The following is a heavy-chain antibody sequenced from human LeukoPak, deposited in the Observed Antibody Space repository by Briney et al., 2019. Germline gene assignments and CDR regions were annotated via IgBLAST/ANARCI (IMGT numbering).Heavy chain of an antibody. CDR2: IKQDGSEK. CDR3: ARDALGYCSGGSCYPI. D-gene: IGHD2-15*01. CDR1: GFTFSSYA. Sequence: GGSLRLSCAASGFTFSSYAMSWVRQAPGKGLKWVANIKQDGSEKCYVDSVKGRFTISRDNAKNSLYLQMNSLRAEDTAVYYCARDALGYCSGGSCYPIWGQGTMVTVSS. J-gene: IGHJ3*02. V-gene: IGHV3-7*01.